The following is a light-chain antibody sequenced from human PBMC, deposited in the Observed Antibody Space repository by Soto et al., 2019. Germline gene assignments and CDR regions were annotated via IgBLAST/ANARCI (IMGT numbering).Light chain of an antibody. CDR1: QSVASNN. J-gene: IGKJ1*01. CDR2: GAS. CDR3: QQYGSAPRT. Sequence: EIVLTQSPGTLSLSPGERATLSCMASQSVASNNLAWYQQKPGQSPRLLIYGASSRARGIPDRFTGSGSGTDFILTICSLEPEDFAVYYCQQYGSAPRTFGHGTRVEIK. V-gene: IGKV3-20*01.